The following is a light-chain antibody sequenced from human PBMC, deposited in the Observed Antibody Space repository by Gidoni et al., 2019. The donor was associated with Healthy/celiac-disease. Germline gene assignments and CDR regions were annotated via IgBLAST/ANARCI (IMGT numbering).Light chain of an antibody. CDR2: GAS. V-gene: IGKV3-15*01. CDR3: QQYNNWPPL. Sequence: EIVMTQSPATLSVSPGERATLSCRASQSVSSNLAWYHQKPGQAPRLLIYGASTRATGIPARFSGSGSGTEFTLTISSLQSEDFAVYYCQQYNNWPPLFGQXTKLEIK. J-gene: IGKJ2*01. CDR1: QSVSSN.